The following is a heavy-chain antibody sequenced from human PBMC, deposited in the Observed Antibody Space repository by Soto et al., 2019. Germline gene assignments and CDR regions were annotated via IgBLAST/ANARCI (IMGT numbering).Heavy chain of an antibody. Sequence: GGSLRLSCAASGFTFSGSAMHWVRQASGKGLEWVGRTRSKANSYATAYAASVKGRFTISRDDSKNTAYLQMNSLKTEDTAVYYCTRRWDIVVVPAAIEYYYGMDVWGQGTTVTVSS. D-gene: IGHD2-2*01. CDR2: TRSKANSYAT. V-gene: IGHV3-73*01. CDR3: TRRWDIVVVPAAIEYYYGMDV. CDR1: GFTFSGSA. J-gene: IGHJ6*02.